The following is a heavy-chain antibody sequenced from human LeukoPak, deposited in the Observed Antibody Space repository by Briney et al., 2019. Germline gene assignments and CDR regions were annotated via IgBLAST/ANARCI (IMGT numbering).Heavy chain of an antibody. V-gene: IGHV1-2*02. CDR3: ARVKKLMPEFEF. CDR2: INPNSGAI. Sequence: GASVKVSCKASGSTFIDFYIHWVRQAPGQGLECMGWINPNSGAIKYSQKFQGRVSMTRDTSISTAYMDLSSLRSDDTAVYYCARVKKLMPEFEFWGQGTLVTVSS. D-gene: IGHD2-2*01. CDR1: GSTFIDFY. J-gene: IGHJ4*02.